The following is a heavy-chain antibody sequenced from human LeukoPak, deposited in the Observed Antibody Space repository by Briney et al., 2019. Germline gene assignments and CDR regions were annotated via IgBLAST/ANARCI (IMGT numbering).Heavy chain of an antibody. V-gene: IGHV3-23*01. CDR1: GFTFIRYA. Sequence: PGESLRLSCAASGFTFIRYAMTWVRQAPGKGLEWVSSISGSGGSTYHADSVKGRFTISRDNPKNSLYLQMNSLRAEDTAVYYCARDPYSGIFGAFDIWGQGTMVTVSS. CDR2: ISGSGGST. CDR3: ARDPYSGIFGAFDI. D-gene: IGHD1-26*01. J-gene: IGHJ3*02.